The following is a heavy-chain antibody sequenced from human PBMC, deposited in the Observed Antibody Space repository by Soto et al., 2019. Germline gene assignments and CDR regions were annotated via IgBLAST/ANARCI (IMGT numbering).Heavy chain of an antibody. V-gene: IGHV3-33*01. J-gene: IGHJ4*02. CDR3: ARSLNSGYDYPDCFDY. CDR2: IWFDGSNK. CDR1: GFTFSSYG. D-gene: IGHD5-12*01. Sequence: GGSLRLSCAASGFTFSSYGMHWVRQAPGKGLEWVAVIWFDGSNKYYADSVKGRFTISRDNSKNTLSLQMNSLRAEDTAVYYCARSLNSGYDYPDCFDYWGQGTLVTVSS.